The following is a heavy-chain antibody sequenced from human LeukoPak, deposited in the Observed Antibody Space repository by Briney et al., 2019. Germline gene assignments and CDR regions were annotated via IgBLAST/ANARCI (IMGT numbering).Heavy chain of an antibody. V-gene: IGHV3-74*01. CDR2: INSDGSST. Sequence: GGSLRLSCAASGFTFSSYWMHWVRHTPGKGLVWVSRINSDGSSTIYADSVKGRFTISRDNAKNTLYLQMNSLSADDTAVYYCASFYDYVWGSGFDYWGQGTQVTVSS. D-gene: IGHD3-16*01. CDR3: ASFYDYVWGSGFDY. CDR1: GFTFSSYW. J-gene: IGHJ4*02.